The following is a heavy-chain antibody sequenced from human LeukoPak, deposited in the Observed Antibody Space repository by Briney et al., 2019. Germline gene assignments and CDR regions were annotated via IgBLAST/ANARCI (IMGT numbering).Heavy chain of an antibody. CDR2: INHSGST. CDR3: ARGHVDGKYSRARFDP. V-gene: IGHV4-34*01. D-gene: IGHD6-6*01. Sequence: SQTLSLTRAVYGGSFSGYYWSWIRQPPGKGLEWIGEINHSGSTNYNPSLKSRVTISVDTSKNQFSLKLSSVTAADTAVYYCARGHVDGKYSRARFDPWGQGTLVTVSS. J-gene: IGHJ5*02. CDR1: GGSFSGYY.